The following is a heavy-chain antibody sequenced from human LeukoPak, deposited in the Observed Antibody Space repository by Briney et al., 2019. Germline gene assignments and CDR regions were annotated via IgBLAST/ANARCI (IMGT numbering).Heavy chain of an antibody. Sequence: PGGSLRLSCAASGFTFDDYGMSWVRQAPGKGLEWVSGINWNGGSKGYADSVKGRFTISRDNAKNSLYLQMNSLRAEDTALYYCARAVWFGEFADAFDIWGQGTMVTVSS. CDR1: GFTFDDYG. J-gene: IGHJ3*02. V-gene: IGHV3-20*04. CDR3: ARAVWFGEFADAFDI. CDR2: INWNGGSK. D-gene: IGHD3-10*01.